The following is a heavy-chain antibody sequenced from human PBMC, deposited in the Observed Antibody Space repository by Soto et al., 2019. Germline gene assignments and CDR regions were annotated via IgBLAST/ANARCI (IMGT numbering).Heavy chain of an antibody. D-gene: IGHD4-17*01. Sequence: EVQVLESGGGSIQPGGSLSLSCTTSKFIFSTYAMTWVRQAPGEGLEWVSSIRGSGDGTSYVDSVRGRFTISRDNSKNTLYLRMNSLRVEDTAVYYCTRDPNGDYIGAFDFWGQGMLVTVSS. V-gene: IGHV3-23*01. J-gene: IGHJ3*01. CDR1: KFIFSTYA. CDR2: IRGSGDGT. CDR3: TRDPNGDYIGAFDF.